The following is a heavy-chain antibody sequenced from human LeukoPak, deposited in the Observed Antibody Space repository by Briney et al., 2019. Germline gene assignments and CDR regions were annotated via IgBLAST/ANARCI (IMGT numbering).Heavy chain of an antibody. J-gene: IGHJ4*02. V-gene: IGHV3-23*01. Sequence: GGSLRLSCAASGFTFSTHAMSWVRQAPGKGLEWVSLICGIGDNTYYADSVKGRFTISRDHSKNTLYLQLNGLRAEDTAVYFCAKLSGDNCYSNIDSWGQGTLVTVSS. CDR1: GFTFSTHA. CDR2: ICGIGDNT. D-gene: IGHD2-15*01. CDR3: AKLSGDNCYSNIDS.